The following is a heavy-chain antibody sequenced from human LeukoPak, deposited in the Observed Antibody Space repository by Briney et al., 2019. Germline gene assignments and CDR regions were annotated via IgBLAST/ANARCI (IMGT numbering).Heavy chain of an antibody. J-gene: IGHJ4*02. CDR1: GYTFTGYY. Sequence: GGSVKVSCKASGYTFTGYYMHWVRQAPGQGLEWMGWINPNSGGTNHAQKFQGRVTMTRDTSISTAYMELSRLRSDDTAVYYCARGPYYYDSSGHHPPDYWGQGTLVTVSS. V-gene: IGHV1-2*02. CDR2: INPNSGGT. CDR3: ARGPYYYDSSGHHPPDY. D-gene: IGHD3-22*01.